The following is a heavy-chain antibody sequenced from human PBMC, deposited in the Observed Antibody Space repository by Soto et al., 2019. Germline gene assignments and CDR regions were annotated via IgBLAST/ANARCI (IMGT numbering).Heavy chain of an antibody. CDR1: GYSFTSYW. Sequence: PGESLKISCKGSGYSFTSYWISWVRQMPGKGLEWMGRIDPSDSYTNYSPSFQGHVTISADKSISTAYLQWSSLKASDTAMYYCARHQRRVVATYRLDPWGQGTLVTVYS. V-gene: IGHV5-10-1*01. J-gene: IGHJ5*02. D-gene: IGHD2-15*01. CDR3: ARHQRRVVATYRLDP. CDR2: IDPSDSYT.